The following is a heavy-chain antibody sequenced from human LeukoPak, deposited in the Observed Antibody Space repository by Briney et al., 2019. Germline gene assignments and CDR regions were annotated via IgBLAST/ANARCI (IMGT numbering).Heavy chain of an antibody. CDR1: GGSFSGYY. CDR3: ARDILTGSNWFDP. Sequence: SETLSLTCAVYGGSFSGYYWSWIRQPPGKGLEWLGEINHSGSTNYNPSLKSRVTISVDTSKNQFSLKLSSVTAADTAVYYCARDILTGSNWFDPWGQGTLVTVSS. D-gene: IGHD3-9*01. CDR2: INHSGST. V-gene: IGHV4-34*01. J-gene: IGHJ5*02.